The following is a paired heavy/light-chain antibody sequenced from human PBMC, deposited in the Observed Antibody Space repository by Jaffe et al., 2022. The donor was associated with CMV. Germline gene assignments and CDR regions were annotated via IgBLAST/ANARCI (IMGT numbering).Light chain of an antibody. CDR3: QQSYSTPLYT. V-gene: IGKV1-39*01. CDR1: QSISSD. J-gene: IGKJ2*01. Sequence: DIQMTQSPSSLSASVGDRVTFTCRASQSISSDLNWYQQKPGKAPKLLIYAASNLQSGVPSRFSGSGSGTDFTLTISSLQPEDFATYFCQQSYSTPLYTFGQGTKLDIK. CDR2: AAS.
Heavy chain of an antibody. V-gene: IGHV3-53*01. CDR3: TRMSSLCNSTRCHTWYDP. J-gene: IGHJ5*02. Sequence: EVQLVESGGGLIQPGGSLRLSCAASGLIASDNYMNWVRQAPGKGLEWVSVLYSGGTTYYADSVKGRFTISRDNSKNTLYLQMDSLRAEDTAVYYCTRMSSLCNSTRCHTWYDPWGQGTLVTVSS. D-gene: IGHD2-2*02. CDR2: LYSGGTT. CDR1: GLIASDNY.